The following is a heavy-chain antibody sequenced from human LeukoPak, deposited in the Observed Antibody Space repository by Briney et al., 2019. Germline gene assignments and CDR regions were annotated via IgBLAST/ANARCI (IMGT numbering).Heavy chain of an antibody. J-gene: IGHJ4*02. D-gene: IGHD5-18*01. CDR2: IIPIFGTA. Sequence: ASVKVSCKASGGTFSSYAISWVRQAPGQGLEWMGRIIPIFGTANYAQKFQGRVTITTDESTSTAYMELSSLRSEDTAVYYSARAGDSYGPQLDYWGQGTLVTVSS. CDR1: GGTFSSYA. V-gene: IGHV1-69*05. CDR3: ARAGDSYGPQLDY.